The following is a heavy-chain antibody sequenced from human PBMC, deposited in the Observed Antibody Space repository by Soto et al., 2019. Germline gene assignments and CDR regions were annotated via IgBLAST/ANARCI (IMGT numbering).Heavy chain of an antibody. CDR2: IYYTGTT. CDR3: ARPDRGYVRTHSARFDY. CDR1: GGSISRDSYY. J-gene: IGHJ4*02. Sequence: QLQMPESGPGLVKPSETLSLTCTVSGGSISRDSYYWGWVRQPPGKGLEWIGSIYYTGTTYYTPSLKTRLTRSVDASKDQFALILASLTAAVTAGYYCARPDRGYVRTHSARFDYWGQGTLVTVSS. V-gene: IGHV4-39*01. D-gene: IGHD1-1*01.